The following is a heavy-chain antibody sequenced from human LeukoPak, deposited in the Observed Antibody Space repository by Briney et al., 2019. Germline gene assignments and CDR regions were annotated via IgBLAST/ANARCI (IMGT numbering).Heavy chain of an antibody. Sequence: PGGSLRLSCVASGCIFSRYWMSWVRQAPGKGLERVANIKQDGSEKNYLDPVRGRLTTSRDNATNSLYLQMNSLRAADTAVYYCARGAHYYEGGNGYQGFDYWGQGTLVTVSS. CDR1: GCIFSRYW. J-gene: IGHJ4*02. CDR2: IKQDGSEK. D-gene: IGHD3-3*01. CDR3: ARGAHYYEGGNGYQGFDY. V-gene: IGHV3-7*02.